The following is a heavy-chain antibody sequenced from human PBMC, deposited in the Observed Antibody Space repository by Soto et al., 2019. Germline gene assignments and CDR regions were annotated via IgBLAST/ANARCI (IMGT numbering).Heavy chain of an antibody. V-gene: IGHV1-18*01. CDR1: GYSFTRYG. CDR3: ARDSPPVDY. Sequence: GASVKVSCKASGYSFTRYGIGWARQAPGQGLEWMGWISAYNGNTNYAQKLQGRVTMTTDTSTSTAYMELRSLRSDDTAVYYCARDSPPVDYWGQGTLVTVSS. J-gene: IGHJ4*02. CDR2: ISAYNGNT.